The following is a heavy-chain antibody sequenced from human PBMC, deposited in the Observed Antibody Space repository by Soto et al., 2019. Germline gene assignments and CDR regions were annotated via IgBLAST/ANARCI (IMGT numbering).Heavy chain of an antibody. CDR3: ARVAIGSYYFEY. CDR1: GFTFSSYW. J-gene: IGHJ4*02. Sequence: EVQLVESGGGLVQPGGSLRLSCAASGFTFSSYWMHWVRQAPGKGLVWVSRINPNGSTTSYADSVKGRFTISRDSAKDTLYLLMNSLRAEDTAVYYCARVAIGSYYFEYWAQGTLVTVSS. D-gene: IGHD3-10*01. CDR2: INPNGSTT. V-gene: IGHV3-74*01.